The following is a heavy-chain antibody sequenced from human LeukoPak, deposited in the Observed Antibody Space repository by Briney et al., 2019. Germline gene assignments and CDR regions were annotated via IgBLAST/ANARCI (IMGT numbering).Heavy chain of an antibody. D-gene: IGHD3-10*01. CDR3: ATVPVGSGSYLDAFDI. Sequence: GASVKVSCKVSGYTLTELSMHWVRQAPGKGLEWMGGFDPEDGETIYAQKFQGRVTMTEDTSTDTAYMELSSLRSEDTAVYYCATVPVGSGSYLDAFDIWGQGTMVTVSS. V-gene: IGHV1-24*01. CDR2: FDPEDGET. CDR1: GYTLTELS. J-gene: IGHJ3*02.